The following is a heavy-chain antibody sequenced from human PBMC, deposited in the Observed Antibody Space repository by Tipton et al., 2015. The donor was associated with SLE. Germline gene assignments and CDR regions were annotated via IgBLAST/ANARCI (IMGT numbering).Heavy chain of an antibody. CDR1: GYTFTNYD. J-gene: IGHJ2*01. Sequence: QSGAEVKKPGASVKVSCKASGYTFTNYDINWVRQASGQGLEWLGWMNPNSDNTGYDQKFQGRLTMTRDTSIDTAYMELSRLTSEDTAVYYCTRMFNWNYEYFDLWGRGTLVTVSS. V-gene: IGHV1-8*01. D-gene: IGHD3-16*01. CDR3: TRMFNWNYEYFDL. CDR2: MNPNSDNT.